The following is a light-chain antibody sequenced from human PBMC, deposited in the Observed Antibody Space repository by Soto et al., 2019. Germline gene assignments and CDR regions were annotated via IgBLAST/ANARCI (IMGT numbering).Light chain of an antibody. CDR2: DVT. V-gene: IGLV2-14*03. Sequence: QSALTQPASVSGSPGQSITISCTGTSSDVGGYNHVSWYQQHPGKAPKLMIYDVTNRPSGVSNRFSGYKSGNTAALSISGLQAEDEDDYYCNSYTSTNTLVFGGGTKLTVL. CDR1: SSDVGGYNH. J-gene: IGLJ2*01. CDR3: NSYTSTNTLV.